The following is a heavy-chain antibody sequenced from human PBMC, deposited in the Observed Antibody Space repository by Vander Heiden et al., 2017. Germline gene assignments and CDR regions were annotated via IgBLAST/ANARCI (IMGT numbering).Heavy chain of an antibody. CDR2: IRSKAYGGTT. V-gene: IGHV3-49*05. CDR3: TRWGLYCSSTSCYDY. Sequence: EVQLVESGGGLVKPGRSLRLSCTASGFTFGAYAMSWFRQAPGKGLEWVGFIRSKAYGGTTEYAASVKGRFTISRDDSKSIAYLQMNSLKTEDTAVYYCTRWGLYCSSTSCYDYWGQGTLVTVSS. CDR1: GFTFGAYA. J-gene: IGHJ4*02. D-gene: IGHD2-2*01.